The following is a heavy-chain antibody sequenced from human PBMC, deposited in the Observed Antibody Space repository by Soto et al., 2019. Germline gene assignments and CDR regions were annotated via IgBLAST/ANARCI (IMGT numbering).Heavy chain of an antibody. V-gene: IGHV3-23*01. J-gene: IGHJ6*02. CDR1: GFNFSSYA. Sequence: GGSLRLSCAASGFNFSSYAMSWVRQAPGKGLEWVSAISGSGGSTYYADSVKGRFTISRDNSKNTLYLQMNSLRAEDTAVYYCARVNYGGEYYYYGMDVWGQGTTVTVS. CDR3: ARVNYGGEYYYYGMDV. CDR2: ISGSGGST. D-gene: IGHD4-17*01.